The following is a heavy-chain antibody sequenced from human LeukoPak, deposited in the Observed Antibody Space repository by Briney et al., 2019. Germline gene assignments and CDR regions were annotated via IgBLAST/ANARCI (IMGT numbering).Heavy chain of an antibody. V-gene: IGHV3-7*01. CDR1: GFTFSSYW. J-gene: IGHJ6*02. CDR3: ARDNLAGRGYYYGMDV. Sequence: RGSLRLSCAASGFTFSSYWMSSVREAPGKGLGLVSNIKQDVSEKYYVDSVKGRFTISRDNAKNSLYLQMNSLRAEDTAVYYCARDNLAGRGYYYGMDVWGQGTTVTVSS. CDR2: IKQDVSEK.